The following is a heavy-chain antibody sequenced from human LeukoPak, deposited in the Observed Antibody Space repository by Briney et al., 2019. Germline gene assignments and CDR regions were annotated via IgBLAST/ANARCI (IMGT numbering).Heavy chain of an antibody. CDR1: GFTFSSYE. Sequence: GGSLRLSCAASGFTFSSYEMNWVRQAPGKGLEWVSYISSSGSTIYYADSVKGRFTISRDNAKNSLYLQMNSLRAEDTAVYYCARDRVGIVGTYYYYYYMDVWGKGTTATISS. CDR2: ISSSGSTI. J-gene: IGHJ6*03. V-gene: IGHV3-48*03. D-gene: IGHD2/OR15-2a*01. CDR3: ARDRVGIVGTYYYYYYMDV.